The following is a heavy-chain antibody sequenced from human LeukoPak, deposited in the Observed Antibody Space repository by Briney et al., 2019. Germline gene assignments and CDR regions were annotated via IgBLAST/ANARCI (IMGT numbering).Heavy chain of an antibody. CDR1: GFTFSSYA. CDR2: IWYDGSSK. Sequence: GGSLRLSCAASGFTFSSYAMHWVRQAPGKGLEWVAVIWYDGSSKYYADSVKGRFTISRDNSKNTLYLQMNSLRAEDTAVYYCARDAGYCSGGSCYPGQFDYWGQGTLVTVSS. V-gene: IGHV3-33*08. D-gene: IGHD2-15*01. CDR3: ARDAGYCSGGSCYPGQFDY. J-gene: IGHJ4*02.